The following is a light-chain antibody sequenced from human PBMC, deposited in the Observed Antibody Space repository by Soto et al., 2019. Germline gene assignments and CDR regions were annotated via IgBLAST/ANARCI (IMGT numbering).Light chain of an antibody. CDR1: QSVRSER. Sequence: IMLTQSPDTLSLSPGERATLSCRASQSVRSERLAWYQQKRGQAPTLLIFDASSRASGTPERFSGSGSGTDFTLTISRLEPEDFVVYYCQQYITLPHTFGQGTKVDI. CDR2: DAS. J-gene: IGKJ2*01. V-gene: IGKV3-20*01. CDR3: QQYITLPHT.